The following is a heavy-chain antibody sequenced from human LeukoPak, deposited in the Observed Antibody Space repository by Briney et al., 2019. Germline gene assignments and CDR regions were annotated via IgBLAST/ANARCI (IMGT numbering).Heavy chain of an antibody. CDR2: IYYSGGT. CDR1: GGSISSHY. Sequence: PSETLSLTCTVSGGSISSHYWSWIRQPPGKGLEWIGYIYYSGGTNYNPSLKSRVTISVDTSKNQFSLKLSSVTAADTAVYYCAKLGYCSGGSCYRPGWFDPWGQGTLVTVSS. V-gene: IGHV4-59*11. D-gene: IGHD2-15*01. J-gene: IGHJ5*02. CDR3: AKLGYCSGGSCYRPGWFDP.